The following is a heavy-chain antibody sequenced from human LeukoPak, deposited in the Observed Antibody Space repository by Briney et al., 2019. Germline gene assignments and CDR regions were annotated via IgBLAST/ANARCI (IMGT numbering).Heavy chain of an antibody. Sequence: GGSLRLSCAASGFTFSRYWMHWVRQAPGKGLVWVSRIDTDGSHTYYADSVEGRFTISRENAKNSLYLQMNSLRAGDTAVYYCARISYYYDSSGYSGAFDIWGQGTMVTVSS. CDR1: GFTFSRYW. CDR2: IDTDGSHT. CDR3: ARISYYYDSSGYSGAFDI. D-gene: IGHD3-22*01. V-gene: IGHV3-74*01. J-gene: IGHJ3*02.